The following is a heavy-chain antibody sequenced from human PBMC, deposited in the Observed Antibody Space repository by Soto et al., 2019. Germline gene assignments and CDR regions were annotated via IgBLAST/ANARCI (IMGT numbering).Heavy chain of an antibody. J-gene: IGHJ6*02. Sequence: GGSLRLSCAASGFTFSSYAMSWVRQAPGKGLEWVSAISGSGGSTYYAGSVKGRFTISRDNSKNTLYLQMNSLRAEDTAVYYCAKGEQQLADYYYYGMDVWGQGTTVTVSS. CDR1: GFTFSSYA. V-gene: IGHV3-23*01. CDR3: AKGEQQLADYYYYGMDV. D-gene: IGHD6-13*01. CDR2: ISGSGGST.